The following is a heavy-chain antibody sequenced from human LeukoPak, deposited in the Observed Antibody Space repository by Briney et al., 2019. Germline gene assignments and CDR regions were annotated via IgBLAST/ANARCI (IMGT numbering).Heavy chain of an antibody. Sequence: GGSLRLSCAAFGFTFSSYAMGWVRQAPGKGLEWVPAISGSGGSIYYADSVKGRFTISRDNSKNTLYLQMNSLIAEDTAVYYCAKKLGGNYPFDYWGQGTLVTVSS. J-gene: IGHJ4*02. CDR1: GFTFSSYA. CDR2: ISGSGGSI. CDR3: AKKLGGNYPFDY. D-gene: IGHD1-26*01. V-gene: IGHV3-23*01.